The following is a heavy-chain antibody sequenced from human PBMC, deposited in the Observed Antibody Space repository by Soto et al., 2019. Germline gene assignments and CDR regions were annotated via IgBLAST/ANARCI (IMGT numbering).Heavy chain of an antibody. J-gene: IGHJ4*02. CDR3: ARALAEGSGYTDY. CDR1: GGSISTYS. Sequence: SETLSLTCSVSGGSISTYSWTWIRQSAGKGLEWIGRVYSSGSTNYNPSLKSRVTMSMETSKSQFSLKLNSVTAADTAMYYCARALAEGSGYTDYWGQGTLVTVPQ. D-gene: IGHD5-12*01. CDR2: VYSSGST. V-gene: IGHV4-4*07.